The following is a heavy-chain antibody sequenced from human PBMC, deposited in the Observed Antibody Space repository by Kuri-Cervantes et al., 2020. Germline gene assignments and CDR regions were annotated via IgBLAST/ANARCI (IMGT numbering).Heavy chain of an antibody. Sequence: SVKVSCKASGYTFTSYGISWVRQAPGQGLEWMGGIIPIFGTANYAQKFQGRVTITADESTSTAYMELSSLRSEDTAVYYCARVQSFQNDYFDYWGQGTLVTVSS. CDR3: ARVQSFQNDYFDY. V-gene: IGHV1-69*13. CDR1: GYTFTSYG. D-gene: IGHD1-1*01. CDR2: IIPIFGTA. J-gene: IGHJ4*02.